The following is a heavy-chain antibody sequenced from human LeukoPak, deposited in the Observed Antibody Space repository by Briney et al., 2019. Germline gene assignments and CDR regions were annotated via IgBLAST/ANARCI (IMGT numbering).Heavy chain of an antibody. D-gene: IGHD6-13*01. CDR1: GGSFSGYY. J-gene: IGHJ4*02. Sequence: SETLSLTCAVYGGSFSGYYWSWIRHPPGKGLEWIGEINHSGSNNYNPSPKSRVIISVSTSKNQSSLKLSSRTAADTAVYYCAREKGSSWYVDYWGQGTLVTVSS. CDR2: INHSGSN. V-gene: IGHV4-34*01. CDR3: AREKGSSWYVDY.